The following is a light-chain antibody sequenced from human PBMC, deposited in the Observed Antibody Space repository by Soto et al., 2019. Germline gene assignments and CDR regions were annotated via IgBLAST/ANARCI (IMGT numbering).Light chain of an antibody. Sequence: DVQMTQSPSSLSASVGDRVTITCRASQGISKYLAWYQQKPGKVPRLLIYVASTLQSGVPSRFSGSGSGTDFILTISSLQPADVATYYCQKDDSAPWTFGQGTKVEIK. J-gene: IGKJ1*01. V-gene: IGKV1-27*01. CDR3: QKDDSAPWT. CDR1: QGISKY. CDR2: VAS.